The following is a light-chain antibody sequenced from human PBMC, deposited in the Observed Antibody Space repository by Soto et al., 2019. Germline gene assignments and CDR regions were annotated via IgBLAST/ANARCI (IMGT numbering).Light chain of an antibody. V-gene: IGKV3-20*01. Sequence: EIVLTQSPGTLSLSPWERATLSCRASQSVSSSYLAWYQQKPGQAPRLLIYGASSRATGIPDRFSGSGSGTEFTLTISSLQSEDFAVYFCQQYTHWPTFGQGTKVDIK. J-gene: IGKJ1*01. CDR3: QQYTHWPT. CDR2: GAS. CDR1: QSVSSSY.